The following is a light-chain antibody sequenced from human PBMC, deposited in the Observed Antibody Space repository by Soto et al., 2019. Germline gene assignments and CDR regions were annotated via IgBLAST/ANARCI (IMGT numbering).Light chain of an antibody. V-gene: IGLV1-44*01. Sequence: QSALTQPPSASGTPGQRVTISCSGSSSNIGSNTVNWYQQLPGTAPKLLIYSNNQRPSGVPDRFSGSKSGTSASLAISGLQSEDEADYYCAAWDDSLHGYVFGTETRSPS. J-gene: IGLJ1*01. CDR2: SNN. CDR1: SSNIGSNT. CDR3: AAWDDSLHGYV.